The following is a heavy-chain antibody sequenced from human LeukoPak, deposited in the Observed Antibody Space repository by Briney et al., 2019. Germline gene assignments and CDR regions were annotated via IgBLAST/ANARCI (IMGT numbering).Heavy chain of an antibody. Sequence: ASVKVSCKASGYTFTDYYMHWVRQAPGQGLEWMGIINPSGGSTSYAQKFQGRVTTTRDTSTSTVYMELSSLRSEDTAVYYCARVADIVVVPAAMLAFDIWGQGTMVTVSS. J-gene: IGHJ3*02. V-gene: IGHV1-46*01. CDR3: ARVADIVVVPAAMLAFDI. CDR2: INPSGGST. D-gene: IGHD2-2*01. CDR1: GYTFTDYY.